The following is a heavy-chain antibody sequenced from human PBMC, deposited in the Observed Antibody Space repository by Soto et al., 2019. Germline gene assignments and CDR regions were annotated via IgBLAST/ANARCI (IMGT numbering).Heavy chain of an antibody. V-gene: IGHV1-18*01. J-gene: IGHJ3*01. Sequence: VASVKVSCKASGYTFTSYGISWVRQAPGQGLEWMGWISAYNGNTNHAQKLQGRVTMTTDTSTSTAYMELRSLRSDDTAVYYCARYLYYFCSRPHAFYFWGQRTM. CDR3: ARYLYYFCSRPHAFYF. CDR1: GYTFTSYG. CDR2: ISAYNGNT. D-gene: IGHD3-10*01.